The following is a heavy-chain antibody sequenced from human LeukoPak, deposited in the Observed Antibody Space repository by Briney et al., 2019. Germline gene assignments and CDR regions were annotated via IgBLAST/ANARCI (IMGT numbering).Heavy chain of an antibody. V-gene: IGHV4-59*01. Sequence: TSETLSLTCTASGDSISNIYWSWIRQPPGKGLEWIGYIYYSGSTNYNPSLKSRVTISVDTSKNQFALKLSSVTAADTAVYYCASIDQVETTMGGYYFDYWGQGTLVTVSS. J-gene: IGHJ4*02. D-gene: IGHD5-18*01. CDR3: ASIDQVETTMGGYYFDY. CDR1: GDSISNIY. CDR2: IYYSGST.